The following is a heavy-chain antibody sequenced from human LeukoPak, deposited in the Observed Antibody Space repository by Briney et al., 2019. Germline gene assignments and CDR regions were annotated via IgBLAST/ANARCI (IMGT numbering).Heavy chain of an antibody. CDR3: AKDRRGCSGGSCYYYYVMDV. CDR1: GFTFSSYG. J-gene: IGHJ6*02. Sequence: GGSLRLSCAASGFTFSSYGMHWVRQASGKGLEWVAVNSSYGGNKYYADSVKGRFTISRDNSKNTLYLQMNSLRAEDTAVYYCAKDRRGCSGGSCYYYYVMDVWGQGTTVTVCS. V-gene: IGHV3-30*18. CDR2: NSSYGGNK. D-gene: IGHD2-15*01.